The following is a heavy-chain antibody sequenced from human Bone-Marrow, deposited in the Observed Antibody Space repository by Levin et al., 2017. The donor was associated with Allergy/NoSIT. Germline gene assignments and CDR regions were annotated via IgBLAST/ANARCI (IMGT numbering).Heavy chain of an antibody. CDR1: GFTFSSFG. Sequence: SCAVSGFTFSSFGMHWVRQAPGKGPEWVAVIWSDGTNKKYGDPVKGRFTISRDNSKNTLYLQMSSLRVEDTAVYYCARDFSGRPKGYFYGMDVWGQGTTVTVSS. D-gene: IGHD1-26*01. V-gene: IGHV3-33*01. CDR2: IWSDGTNK. CDR3: ARDFSGRPKGYFYGMDV. J-gene: IGHJ6*02.